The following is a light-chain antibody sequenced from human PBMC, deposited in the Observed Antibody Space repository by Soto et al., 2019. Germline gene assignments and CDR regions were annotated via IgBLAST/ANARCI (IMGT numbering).Light chain of an antibody. CDR1: QSISSY. V-gene: IGKV1-39*01. J-gene: IGKJ1*01. Sequence: DIQMTQSPSSLSASVGDRVTITCRASQSISSYLHWYQQKPGKAPKLLIYAASNLQSGVPSRFSASGSGTDFTLSLNSLQPEDFATYYGQQGYSTPFTFGKGTKVEIK. CDR2: AAS. CDR3: QQGYSTPFT.